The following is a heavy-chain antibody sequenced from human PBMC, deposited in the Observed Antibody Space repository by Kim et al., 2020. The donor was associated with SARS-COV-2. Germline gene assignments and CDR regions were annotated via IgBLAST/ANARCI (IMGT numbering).Heavy chain of an antibody. V-gene: IGHV4-39*07. CDR3: ARDGEITFGGAPLY. CDR2: IYYSGST. D-gene: IGHD3-16*01. CDR1: GGSISSSSYY. Sequence: SETLYLTCTVSGGSISSSSYYWGWIRQPPGKGLEWIGSIYYSGSTYYNPSLKSRVTISVDTSKNQFSLKLSSVTAADTAVYYCARDGEITFGGAPLYWGQGTLVTVSS. J-gene: IGHJ4*02.